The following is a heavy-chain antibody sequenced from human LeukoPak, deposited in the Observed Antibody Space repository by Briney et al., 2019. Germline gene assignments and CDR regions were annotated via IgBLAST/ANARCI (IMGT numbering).Heavy chain of an antibody. J-gene: IGHJ4*02. CDR3: AREQQLVPFDY. CDR2: IYYTGST. D-gene: IGHD6-13*01. V-gene: IGHV4-59*12. CDR1: GGSISNYY. Sequence: SETLSLTCTVSGGSISNYYWNWIRQPPGKGLEWIGYIYYTGSTNYNPSLESRVTISVDTSKNEFSLKVRSVTAADTAVYYCAREQQLVPFDYWGQGTLVTVSS.